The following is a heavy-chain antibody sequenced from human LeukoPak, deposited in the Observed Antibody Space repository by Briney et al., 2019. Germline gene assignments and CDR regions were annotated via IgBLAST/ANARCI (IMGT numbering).Heavy chain of an antibody. CDR3: ARGRYCDWPLDV. CDR1: GYSFTSYW. J-gene: IGHJ6*04. CDR2: IDPSDSYT. D-gene: IGHD3-9*01. V-gene: IGHV5-10-1*01. Sequence: GESLKISCKGSGYSFTSYWISWVRQMPGKGLGWMGRIDPSDSYTNYSPSFQGHVTISADKSISTAYLQWSSLKASDTAMYYCARGRYCDWPLDVWGKGTTVTVSS.